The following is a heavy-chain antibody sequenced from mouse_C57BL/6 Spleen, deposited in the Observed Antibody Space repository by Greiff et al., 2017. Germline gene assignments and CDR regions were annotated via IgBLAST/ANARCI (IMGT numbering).Heavy chain of an antibody. J-gene: IGHJ2*01. V-gene: IGHV1-64*01. CDR2: IHPNSGST. D-gene: IGHD2-4*01. CDR3: ARSNEGDDYDEGFDD. CDR1: GYTFTSYW. Sequence: QVQLQQPGAELVQPGASVKLSCKASGYTFTSYWMHWVKQRPGQGLEWIGMIHPNSGSTNYNEKFNSKATLTVDKSASADYMQLSRQTSEDTAVYYCARSNEGDDYDEGFDDWGQGTTLTVSS.